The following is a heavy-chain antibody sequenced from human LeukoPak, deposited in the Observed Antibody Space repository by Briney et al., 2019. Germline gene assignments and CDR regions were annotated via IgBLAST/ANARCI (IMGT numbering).Heavy chain of an antibody. V-gene: IGHV3-66*01. Sequence: GGSLRLSCAASGFSVSNNYVNWVRQAPGKGLEWVAVIYTSGTTKAADSVKGRFTISRDNSKNTVFLQMNGLRPEDTAVYYCAKDMGIDPWAQGTLVTVFS. J-gene: IGHJ5*02. CDR1: GFSVSNNY. CDR2: IYTSGTT. CDR3: AKDMGIDP. D-gene: IGHD2-15*01.